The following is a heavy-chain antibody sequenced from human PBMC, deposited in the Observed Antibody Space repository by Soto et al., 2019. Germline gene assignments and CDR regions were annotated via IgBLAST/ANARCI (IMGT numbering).Heavy chain of an antibody. D-gene: IGHD3-3*01. Sequence: SETLSLTCTVSGGSISSGDYYWSWIRQPPGKGLEWIGYIYYSGSTYYNPSLKSRVTISVDTSKNQFSLKLSSVTAADTAVYYCARDRTIFGVVKALNYYYYGMDVWGQGTTSIVS. J-gene: IGHJ6*02. CDR3: ARDRTIFGVVKALNYYYYGMDV. CDR2: IYYSGST. V-gene: IGHV4-30-4*01. CDR1: GGSISSGDYY.